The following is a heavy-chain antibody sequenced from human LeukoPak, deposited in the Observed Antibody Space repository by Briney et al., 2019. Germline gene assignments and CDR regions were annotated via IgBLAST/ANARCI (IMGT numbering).Heavy chain of an antibody. Sequence: GASVKVSCKASGYTFTSYYMRWVRQAPGQGLEWMGIINPSGGSTSYAQKFQGRVTMTRDTSTSTVYMELSSLRSEDTAVYYCARDQDYFWSGYEPPPIDYWGQGTLVTVSS. D-gene: IGHD3-3*01. CDR1: GYTFTSYY. CDR2: INPSGGST. V-gene: IGHV1-46*01. J-gene: IGHJ4*02. CDR3: ARDQDYFWSGYEPPPIDY.